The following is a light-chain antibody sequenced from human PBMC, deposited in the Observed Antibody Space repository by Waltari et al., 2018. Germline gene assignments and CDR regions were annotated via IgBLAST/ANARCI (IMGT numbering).Light chain of an antibody. CDR2: AAS. V-gene: IGKV3-15*01. CDR1: QSVSSN. CDR3: QQYNNWPLT. J-gene: IGKJ4*01. Sequence: EIVLTQSPATLSVSPGERATLSCRASQSVSSNLAWYQQTPGRAPRPRIYAASTRATGIPARFSGSGSGTEFTLTISSLQSEDFAVYYCQQYNNWPLTFGGGTKVEIK.